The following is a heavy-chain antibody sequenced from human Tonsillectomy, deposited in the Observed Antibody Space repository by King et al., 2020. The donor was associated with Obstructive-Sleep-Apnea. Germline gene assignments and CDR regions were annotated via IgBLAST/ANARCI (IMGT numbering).Heavy chain of an antibody. D-gene: IGHD4-17*01. CDR1: GFTFSAYA. Sequence: VQLVESGGGVVQPGRSLRLSCAASGFTFSAYAMYWVRQAPGQGLEWVALVPYDGRKKYYADSVKGRFTVFKDSSNNTLNLQMNSLRAEDTAVYYCARDHYGDYVPLYGMDVWGQGTTVTVSS. CDR2: VPYDGRKK. V-gene: IGHV3-30*04. CDR3: ARDHYGDYVPLYGMDV. J-gene: IGHJ6*02.